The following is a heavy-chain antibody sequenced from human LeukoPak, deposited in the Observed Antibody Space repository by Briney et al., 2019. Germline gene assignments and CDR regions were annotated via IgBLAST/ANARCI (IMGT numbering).Heavy chain of an antibody. V-gene: IGHV3-21*01. CDR1: GFTFSSYS. J-gene: IGHJ4*02. CDR2: ISSSSSYI. Sequence: GGSLRLSCAASGFTFSSYSMNWVRQAPGKGLEWVSSISSSSSYIYYADSVKGRFAISKDNAKNSLYLQMNSLRAEDTAVYYCARVQGGYSGSWGQGALVTVSS. CDR3: ARVQGGYSGS. D-gene: IGHD1-26*01.